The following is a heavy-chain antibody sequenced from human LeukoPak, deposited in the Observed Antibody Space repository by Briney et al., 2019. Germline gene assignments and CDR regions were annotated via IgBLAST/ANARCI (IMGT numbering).Heavy chain of an antibody. CDR2: INHSGST. Sequence: PSETLSLTCAVYGGSFSGYYWSWIRQPPGKGLEWIGAINHSGSTNYNPSLKSRVTISVDTSKNQFSLKLSSVTAADTAVYYCAREIIRFSSGWFDYWGQGTLVTVSS. D-gene: IGHD6-19*01. J-gene: IGHJ4*02. CDR3: AREIIRFSSGWFDY. CDR1: GGSFSGYY. V-gene: IGHV4-34*01.